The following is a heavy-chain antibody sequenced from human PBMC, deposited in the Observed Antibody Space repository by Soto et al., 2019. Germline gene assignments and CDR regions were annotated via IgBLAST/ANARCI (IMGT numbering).Heavy chain of an antibody. CDR2: IYYSGST. V-gene: IGHV4-59*08. D-gene: IGHD3-22*01. CDR3: ARHALIVGTYYFDY. CDR1: GGSISSYY. Sequence: SETLSLTCTVSGGSISSYYWSWIRQPPGKGLEWIGYIYYSGSTNYNPSLKSRVTISVDTSKNQFSLKLSSVTAADTAVYYCARHALIVGTYYFDYWGQGTLVTVSS. J-gene: IGHJ4*02.